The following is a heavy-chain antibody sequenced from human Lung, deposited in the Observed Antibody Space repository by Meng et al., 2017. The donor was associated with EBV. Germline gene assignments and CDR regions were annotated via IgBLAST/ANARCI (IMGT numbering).Heavy chain of an antibody. Sequence: QVARPSSGPGLGTPSSTLSLTCAVSGGSISSRNWWRWVRQPPGKGLEWIWEIYHSGSTNYNPSLKSRVTISVNKYKNQFSLKLSSVTAADTAVYYCASNFWSGYMGYWGQGTLVTVSS. V-gene: IGHV4-4*02. CDR1: GGSISSRNW. CDR3: ASNFWSGYMGY. D-gene: IGHD3-3*01. J-gene: IGHJ4*02. CDR2: IYHSGST.